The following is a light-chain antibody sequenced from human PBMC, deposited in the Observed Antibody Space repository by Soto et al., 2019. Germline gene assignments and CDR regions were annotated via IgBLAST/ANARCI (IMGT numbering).Light chain of an antibody. CDR2: DVT. V-gene: IGLV2-14*01. CDR3: SSYTSSSTYV. Sequence: QSALTQPASVSGSPGQSIAIACTGTSSDVGAYDYVSWYQQHPGKAPKVMIYDVTNRPSGVSNRFSGSKSGNTASLTISGIQAEDEEDYYCSSYTSSSTYVFGTGTKLTVL. CDR1: SSDVGAYDY. J-gene: IGLJ1*01.